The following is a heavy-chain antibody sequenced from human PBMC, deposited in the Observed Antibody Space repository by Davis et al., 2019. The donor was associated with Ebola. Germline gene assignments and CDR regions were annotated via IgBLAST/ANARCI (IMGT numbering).Heavy chain of an antibody. J-gene: IGHJ4*02. V-gene: IGHV4-59*01. CDR3: ARVVQYYYDSSGYSTSYYFDY. CDR2: IYYSGST. CDR1: GDSISSYY. D-gene: IGHD3-22*01. Sequence: SETLSLTCTVSGDSISSYYWSWIRQPPGKGLEWIGYIYYSGSTNYNPSLKSRVTISVDTSKNQFSLKLSSVTAADTAVYYCARVVQYYYDSSGYSTSYYFDYWGQGTLVTVSS.